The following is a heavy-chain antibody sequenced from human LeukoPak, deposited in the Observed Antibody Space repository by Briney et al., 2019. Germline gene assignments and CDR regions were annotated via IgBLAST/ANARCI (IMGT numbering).Heavy chain of an antibody. D-gene: IGHD3-10*01. J-gene: IGHJ3*02. V-gene: IGHV1-69*13. Sequence: SVKVSCKASGGTFSSSAISWVRQAPGQGLEWMGGIIPIFGTANYAQKFQGRVTITADESTSTAYMELSSLRSEDTAVYYCARIYRSPGSRFGPIDAFDIWGQGTMVTVSS. CDR3: ARIYRSPGSRFGPIDAFDI. CDR2: IIPIFGTA. CDR1: GGTFSSSA.